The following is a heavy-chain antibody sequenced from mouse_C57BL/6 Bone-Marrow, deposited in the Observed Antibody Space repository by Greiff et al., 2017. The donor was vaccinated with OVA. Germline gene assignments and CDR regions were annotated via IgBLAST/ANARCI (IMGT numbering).Heavy chain of an antibody. CDR3: AREDGNWFAY. CDR1: GYTFTSYT. D-gene: IGHD2-1*01. V-gene: IGHV1-4*01. Sequence: QVQLKQSGAELARPGASVKMSCTASGYTFTSYTMHWVKQRPGQGLEWIGYINPSSGYTKYNQKFKDKATVTADKSSSTAYMQLSSLTSEDSAVYYCAREDGNWFAYWGQGTLVTVSA. CDR2: INPSSGYT. J-gene: IGHJ3*01.